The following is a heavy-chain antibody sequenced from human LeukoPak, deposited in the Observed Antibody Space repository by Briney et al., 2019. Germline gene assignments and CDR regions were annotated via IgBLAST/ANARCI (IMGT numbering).Heavy chain of an antibody. V-gene: IGHV3-33*01. CDR1: GFTFSSYG. CDR3: ATGGSYHRFEY. D-gene: IGHD1-26*01. J-gene: IGHJ4*02. CDR2: IWYDGSNK. Sequence: GGSLRLSCAASGFTFSSYGMHWVRQAPGKGLEWVAVIWYDGSNKYYADSVKGRFTISRDNSKNTLFLQMNSLRAEDTAVYYCATGGSYHRFEYWGQGTLVTVSS.